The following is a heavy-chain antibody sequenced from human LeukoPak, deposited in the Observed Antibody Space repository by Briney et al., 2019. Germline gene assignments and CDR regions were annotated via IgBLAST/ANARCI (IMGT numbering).Heavy chain of an antibody. D-gene: IGHD2-15*01. CDR3: AREDMWAFDI. V-gene: IGHV3-7*01. CDR2: IKPDGTDK. J-gene: IGHJ3*02. CDR1: GFTFSHYW. Sequence: PGGSLRLSCAASGFTFSHYWMSWVRQTPGKGLEWVANIKPDGTDKYYVDSVKGRFTISRDNAKNSLHLQMDSLRVEDTAVYYCAREDMWAFDIWGQGTMVTVSS.